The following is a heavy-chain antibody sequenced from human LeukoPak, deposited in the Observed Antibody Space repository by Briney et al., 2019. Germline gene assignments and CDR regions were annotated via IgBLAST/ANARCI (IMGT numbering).Heavy chain of an antibody. V-gene: IGHV1-8*01. CDR2: XNXNSGNT. CDR3: ARGPLSSGYYYLYYYGMDV. Sequence: WVRQATGXGXEXMGWXNXNSGNTGYAQKFQGRVTMTRNTSISTAYMELSSLRSEDTAVYYCARGPLSSGYYYLYYYGMDVWGQGTTVTVSS. J-gene: IGHJ6*02. D-gene: IGHD3-22*01.